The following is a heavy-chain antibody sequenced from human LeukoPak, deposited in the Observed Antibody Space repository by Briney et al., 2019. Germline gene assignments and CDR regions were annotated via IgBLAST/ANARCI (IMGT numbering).Heavy chain of an antibody. J-gene: IGHJ3*02. Sequence: GGSLRLSCAASGFTFSSYSMNWVRQAPGKGLEWVSSISSSSSYIYYADSVKGRFTITRDNAKNSLYLQMNSLRAEDTALYYCAKSTGDNTGGGTFDIWGQGTMVTVSS. CDR1: GFTFSSYS. CDR2: ISSSSSYI. D-gene: IGHD7-27*01. CDR3: AKSTGDNTGGGTFDI. V-gene: IGHV3-21*04.